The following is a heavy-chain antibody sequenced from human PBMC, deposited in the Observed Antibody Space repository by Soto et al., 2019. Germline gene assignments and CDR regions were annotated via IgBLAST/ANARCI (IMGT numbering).Heavy chain of an antibody. CDR3: ARARVAARPYYYYYGMDV. J-gene: IGHJ6*02. CDR1: GGTFSSYA. Sequence: AVKVSCKASGGTFSSYAISWVRQAPGQGLEWMGGIIPIFGTANYAQKFQGRVTITADESTSTAYMELSSLRSEDTAVYYCARARVAARPYYYYYGMDVWGQGTTVTVSS. CDR2: IIPIFGTA. V-gene: IGHV1-69*13. D-gene: IGHD6-6*01.